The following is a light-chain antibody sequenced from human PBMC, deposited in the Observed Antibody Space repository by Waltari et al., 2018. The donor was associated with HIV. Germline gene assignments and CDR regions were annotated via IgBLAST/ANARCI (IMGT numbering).Light chain of an antibody. V-gene: IGLV2-14*03. Sequence: QSALTQPASVSGSLGQSITFSCTGTSSDIGGYDYVPWYQQHPGKAPKIIIFDVTNRPSGVSGRFSGSKSGNTASLTISGLQAEDEADYYCTSFTSSSAWLFGGGTKLTVL. CDR2: DVT. J-gene: IGLJ3*02. CDR1: SSDIGGYDY. CDR3: TSFTSSSAWL.